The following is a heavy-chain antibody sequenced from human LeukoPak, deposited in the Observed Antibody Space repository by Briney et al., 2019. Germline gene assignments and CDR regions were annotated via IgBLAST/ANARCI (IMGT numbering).Heavy chain of an antibody. CDR3: ARAPTVTSPTFDY. CDR2: INPNSGGT. J-gene: IGHJ4*02. Sequence: ASVKGSCKASGYTFTGYYMHWVRQAPGQGLEWMGWINPNSGGTNYAQKFQGRVTMTRDTSISTAYMELSRLRSDDTAVYYCARAPTVTSPTFDYWGQGTLVTVSS. D-gene: IGHD4-11*01. V-gene: IGHV1-2*02. CDR1: GYTFTGYY.